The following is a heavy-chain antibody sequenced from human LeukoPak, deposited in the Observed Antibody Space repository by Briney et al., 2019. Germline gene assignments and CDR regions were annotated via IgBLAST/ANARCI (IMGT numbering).Heavy chain of an antibody. D-gene: IGHD5-18*01. Sequence: PSETLSLTCTVSGGSISIYHWSWLRQPPGKGLEWLGYIYYSGSTNYNPSLKRRVTISVATSKNQFSLKLSSVTAADTAVYYCARGWDTAMAYFDYWGQGTLVTVSS. CDR2: IYYSGST. CDR3: ARGWDTAMAYFDY. J-gene: IGHJ4*02. CDR1: GGSISIYH. V-gene: IGHV4-59*01.